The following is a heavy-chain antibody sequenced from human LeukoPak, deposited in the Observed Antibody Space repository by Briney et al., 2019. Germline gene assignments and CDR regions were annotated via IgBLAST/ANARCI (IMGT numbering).Heavy chain of an antibody. CDR3: AKAGSSSWYDPFDY. Sequence: GESLRLSCAASGFSFSSYGIHWVRQAPGKGLEWVAVISYDGSNKYYADSVKGRFTISRDNSKNTLYLQMNSLRAEDTAVYYCAKAGSSSWYDPFDYWGQGTLVTVSS. D-gene: IGHD6-13*01. CDR2: ISYDGSNK. CDR1: GFSFSSYG. V-gene: IGHV3-30*18. J-gene: IGHJ4*02.